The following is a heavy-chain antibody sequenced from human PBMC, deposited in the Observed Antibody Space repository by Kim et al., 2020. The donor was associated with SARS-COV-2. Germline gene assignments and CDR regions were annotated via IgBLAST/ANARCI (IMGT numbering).Heavy chain of an antibody. J-gene: IGHJ4*02. V-gene: IGHV3-15*01. D-gene: IGHD3-10*01. CDR1: GFTFSNAW. CDR2: IKSKTDGGTT. CDR3: TASITMVRGVIKGQAFDY. Sequence: GGSLRLSCAASGFTFSNAWMSWVRQAPGKGLEWVGRIKSKTDGGTTDYAAPVKGRFTISRDDSKNTLYLQMNSLKTEDTAVYYCTASITMVRGVIKGQAFDYWGQGTLVTVSS.